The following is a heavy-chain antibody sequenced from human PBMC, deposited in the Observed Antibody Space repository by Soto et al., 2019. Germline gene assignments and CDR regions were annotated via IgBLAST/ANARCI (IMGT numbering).Heavy chain of an antibody. CDR3: ARHGKGSIAVAPRGNWFDP. CDR2: IYYSGST. D-gene: IGHD6-19*01. J-gene: IGHJ5*02. CDR1: GGSISSYY. Sequence: SETLSLTCTVSGGSISSYYWSWIRQPPGKGLEWIGYIYYSGSTNYNPSLKSRVTISVDTSKNQFSLKLSSVTAADTAVYYCARHGKGSIAVAPRGNWFDPWGQGTLVTVSS. V-gene: IGHV4-59*08.